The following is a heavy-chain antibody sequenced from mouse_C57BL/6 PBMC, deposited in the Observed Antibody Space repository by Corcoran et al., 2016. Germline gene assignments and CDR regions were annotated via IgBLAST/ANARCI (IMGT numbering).Heavy chain of an antibody. J-gene: IGHJ3*01. V-gene: IGHV1-26*01. CDR3: ARQDRCWFAY. CDR2: INPNNGGT. CDR1: GYTFTDYY. Sequence: EVQLQQSGPELVKPGASVKISCKASGYTFTDYYMNWVKQSHGKSLEWIGDINPNNGGTSYNQKFKGKATLTVDKSSSTAYMELRSLTSEDSAVYYCARQDRCWFAYWGQGTLVTVSA.